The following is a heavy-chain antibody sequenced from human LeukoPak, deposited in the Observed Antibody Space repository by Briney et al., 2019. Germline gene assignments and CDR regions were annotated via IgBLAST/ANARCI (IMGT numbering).Heavy chain of an antibody. V-gene: IGHV4-34*01. CDR3: ARGGDFWSGYYRSYCFDY. J-gene: IGHJ4*02. Sequence: PSETLSLTCAVYGGSFSGYYWSWIRQPPGKGLEWIGEINHSGSTNYNPSLKSRVTISVDTSKNQFSLKLSSVTAADTAVYYCARGGDFWSGYYRSYCFDYWGQGTLVTVSS. D-gene: IGHD3-3*01. CDR1: GGSFSGYY. CDR2: INHSGST.